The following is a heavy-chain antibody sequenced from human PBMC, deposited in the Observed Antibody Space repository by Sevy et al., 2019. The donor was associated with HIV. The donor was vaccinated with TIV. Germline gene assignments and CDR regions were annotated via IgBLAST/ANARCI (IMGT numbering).Heavy chain of an antibody. J-gene: IGHJ4*02. CDR3: ARGYSAAVPPATVDY. V-gene: IGHV1-2*02. CDR2: INPHIGGT. CDR1: GYTFTDYY. D-gene: IGHD2-2*01. Sequence: ASVKVSCKASGYTFTDYYIHWVRQAPGQGLEWMGWINPHIGGTNFTQKFQGRVTMTRDTSISTAYLDLSRLRSDDTAIYYCARGYSAAVPPATVDYWGQGTLVSVSS.